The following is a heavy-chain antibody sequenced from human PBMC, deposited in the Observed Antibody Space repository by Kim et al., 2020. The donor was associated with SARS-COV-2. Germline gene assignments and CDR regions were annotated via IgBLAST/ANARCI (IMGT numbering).Heavy chain of an antibody. CDR3: ARALDFWSGSFDY. Sequence: SVSLKSRITINPDTSKNHFSLQLNSVTPEDTAVYYCARALDFWSGSFDYWGQGTLVTVSS. D-gene: IGHD3-3*01. J-gene: IGHJ4*02. V-gene: IGHV6-1*01.